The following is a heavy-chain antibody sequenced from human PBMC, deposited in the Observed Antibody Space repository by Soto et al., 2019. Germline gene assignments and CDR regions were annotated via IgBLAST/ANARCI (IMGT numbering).Heavy chain of an antibody. Sequence: ASVKVSCKASGYSFTNNDVSWVRQATGQGLEWMGWMNPGSGDTGYTQKFQGRVTMTRDISIATAYMELSSLRSDDTAIYYCARMETFGSLNWFDPWGQGTLVTVSS. CDR3: ARMETFGSLNWFDP. CDR2: MNPGSGDT. J-gene: IGHJ5*02. CDR1: GYSFTNND. D-gene: IGHD3-16*01. V-gene: IGHV1-8*01.